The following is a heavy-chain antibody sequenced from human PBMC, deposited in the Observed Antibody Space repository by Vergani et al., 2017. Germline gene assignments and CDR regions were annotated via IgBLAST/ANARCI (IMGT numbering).Heavy chain of an antibody. J-gene: IGHJ4*02. CDR2: INPNSGGT. V-gene: IGHV1-2*02. CDR3: ARDLLVGAPVDY. CDR1: GYTFTSYD. D-gene: IGHD1-26*01. Sequence: QVQLVQSGAEVKKPGASVKVSCKASGYTFTSYDINWVRQATGQGLEWMGWINPNSGGTNYAQKFQGRVTMTRDTSISTAYMELSRLRSDDTAVYYCARDLLVGAPVDYWGQGTLVTVSS.